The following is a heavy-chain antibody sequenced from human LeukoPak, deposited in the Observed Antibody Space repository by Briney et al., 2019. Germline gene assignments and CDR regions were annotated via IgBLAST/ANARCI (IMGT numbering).Heavy chain of an antibody. CDR3: ASITMVRGVNKGFDP. V-gene: IGHV3-21*01. J-gene: IGHJ5*02. D-gene: IGHD3-10*01. CDR1: GFTFSSHI. CDR2: ISSSRSYI. Sequence: GGSLRLSCAASGFTFSSHIMNGVRQAPGKGREGVSSISSSRSYIYYADPVKGRFPKSIHNAKNSLYLQMNSLRAEDTAVYSCASITMVRGVNKGFDPWGQGTLVTVSS.